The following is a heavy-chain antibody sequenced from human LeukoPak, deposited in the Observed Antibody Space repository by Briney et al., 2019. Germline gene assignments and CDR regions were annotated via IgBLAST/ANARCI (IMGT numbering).Heavy chain of an antibody. CDR1: GFTFSSYS. D-gene: IGHD3-22*01. Sequence: GGSLRLSCAASGFTFSSYSMNWVRQVPGKGLEWVSSISSSSSYIYYADSVRGRFTIPRDNAKNSLYLQMNSLRAEGTAVYYCARDGVYYDSSGLDYWGQGTLVTVSS. CDR3: ARDGVYYDSSGLDY. J-gene: IGHJ4*02. V-gene: IGHV3-21*01. CDR2: ISSSSSYI.